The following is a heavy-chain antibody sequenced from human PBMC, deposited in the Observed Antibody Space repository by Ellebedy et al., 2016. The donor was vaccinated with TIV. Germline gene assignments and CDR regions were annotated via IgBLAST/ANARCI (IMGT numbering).Heavy chain of an antibody. CDR2: ISYDGSNK. Sequence: GGSLRLSXAASGFTFSSYGMHWVRQAPGKGLEWVAVISYDGSNKYYADSVKGRFTISRDNSKNTLYLQMNSLRAEDTAVYYCAKGSSDLYSSGWRYLWFDPWGQGTLVTVSS. CDR3: AKGSSDLYSSGWRYLWFDP. V-gene: IGHV3-30*18. D-gene: IGHD6-19*01. J-gene: IGHJ5*02. CDR1: GFTFSSYG.